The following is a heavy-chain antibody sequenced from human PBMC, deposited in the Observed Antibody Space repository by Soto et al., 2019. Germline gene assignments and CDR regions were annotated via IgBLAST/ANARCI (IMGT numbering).Heavy chain of an antibody. CDR3: ARFAKEENPKLESWYAFDF. D-gene: IGHD6-13*01. Sequence: VQLQESGPGLVKPSQTLSLTCTVSGGSIRSGGYFWSWVRQQPGKGLEWIGHIYYRGGTSYIPSLESRVAMSVDTSKNEFTLKVNSVTAADTAIYYCARFAKEENPKLESWYAFDFWGRGTLVTVSS. CDR2: IYYRGGT. V-gene: IGHV4-31*03. J-gene: IGHJ4*02. CDR1: GGSIRSGGYF.